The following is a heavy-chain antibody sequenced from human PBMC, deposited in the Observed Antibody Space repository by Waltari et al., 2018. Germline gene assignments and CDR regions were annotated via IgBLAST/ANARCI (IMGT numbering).Heavy chain of an antibody. CDR2: IYYSGST. Sequence: QLQLQESGPGLVKPSETLSLTCTVSGGSISSSSYYWGWIRQPPGKGLEWIGSIYYSGSTYYNPSLKSRVTISVDTSKNQFSLKLSSVTAADTAVYYCARSITIFGVLEGYYYYMDVWGKGTTVTVSS. J-gene: IGHJ6*03. D-gene: IGHD3-3*01. V-gene: IGHV4-39*07. CDR1: GGSISSSSYY. CDR3: ARSITIFGVLEGYYYYMDV.